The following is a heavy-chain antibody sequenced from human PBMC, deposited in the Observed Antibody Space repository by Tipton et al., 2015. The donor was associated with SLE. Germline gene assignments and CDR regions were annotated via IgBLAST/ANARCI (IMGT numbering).Heavy chain of an antibody. D-gene: IGHD1-14*01. CDR3: GPYGVGSIIVDY. CDR1: GFTFTNYW. CDR2: VNNDGSNG. V-gene: IGHV3-74*01. Sequence: SLRLSCAASGFTFTNYWIHWVRQVPGKGLEWVSRVNNDGSNGNYADSVKGRFTISRDNAKNTVYLQMDTLRAEDTAVYFCGPYGVGSIIVDYWGEGTLVTVSS. J-gene: IGHJ4*02.